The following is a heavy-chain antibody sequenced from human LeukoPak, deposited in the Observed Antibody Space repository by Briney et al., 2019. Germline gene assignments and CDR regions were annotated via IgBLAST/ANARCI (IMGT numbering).Heavy chain of an antibody. Sequence: SETLSLTCTVSGGSISNYYWSWIRQPPGKGLEWIGEINHSGSTNYNPSLKSRVTISVDTSKNQFSLKLSSVTAADTAVYYCARGGSHDYYDSSGYLYYFDYWGQGTLVTVSS. J-gene: IGHJ4*02. CDR2: INHSGST. CDR1: GGSISNYY. V-gene: IGHV4-34*01. CDR3: ARGGSHDYYDSSGYLYYFDY. D-gene: IGHD3-22*01.